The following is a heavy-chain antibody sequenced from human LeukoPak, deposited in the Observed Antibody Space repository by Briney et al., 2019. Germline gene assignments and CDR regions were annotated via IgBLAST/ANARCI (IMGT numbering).Heavy chain of an antibody. CDR1: GGSISSGSYY. Sequence: SETLSLTCTVSGGSISSGSYYWSWIRQPPGKGLEWIGEINHSGSTNYNPSLKSRVTISVDTSKNQFSLKLSSVTAADAAVYYCARSDSSGWRYNWFDPWGQGTLVTVSS. CDR3: ARSDSSGWRYNWFDP. J-gene: IGHJ5*02. CDR2: INHSGST. D-gene: IGHD6-19*01. V-gene: IGHV4-39*07.